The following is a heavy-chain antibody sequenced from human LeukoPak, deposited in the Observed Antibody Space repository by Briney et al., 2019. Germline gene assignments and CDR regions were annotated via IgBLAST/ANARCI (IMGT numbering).Heavy chain of an antibody. CDR3: ASPYGWGGYHWGY. J-gene: IGHJ4*02. Sequence: SETLSLTCTVSGGSISSSSYYWGGIRQPPGKGLEWMGRIYYIWSTYYNPSLKSRFTISVDTSKNQFSLKLSSVTAADTAVYSCASPYGWGGYHWGYWAQGTLVTVSS. V-gene: IGHV4-39*07. D-gene: IGHD3-10*01. CDR1: GGSISSSSYY. CDR2: IYYIWST.